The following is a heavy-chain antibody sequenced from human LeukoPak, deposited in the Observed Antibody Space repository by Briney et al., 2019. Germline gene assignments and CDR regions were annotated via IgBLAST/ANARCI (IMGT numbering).Heavy chain of an antibody. J-gene: IGHJ5*02. Sequence: GGSLRLSCAAYGFTFSGYAMSWVRQAPGKGLEWVSGISGSGVSTDYVDSVKGWFTVSRDNSKNMLHLRMSRLRAEDTALYSCARQIPGSGQGFDPWGQGTLVTVSS. V-gene: IGHV3-23*01. CDR1: GFTFSGYA. CDR3: ARQIPGSGQGFDP. D-gene: IGHD3-10*01. CDR2: ISGSGVST.